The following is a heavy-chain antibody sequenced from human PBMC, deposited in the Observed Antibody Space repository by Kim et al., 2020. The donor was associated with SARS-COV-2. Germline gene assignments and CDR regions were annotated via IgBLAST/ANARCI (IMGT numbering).Heavy chain of an antibody. CDR2: INSDGSTT. J-gene: IGHJ4*02. D-gene: IGHD3-3*01. Sequence: GGSLRLSCAASGFTFSNSWMHWVRQAPGKGLVWVSRINSDGSTTNYADSVKGRFTISRDNAKNTLYLQMNSLRPEDTAVYYCVTGVVEMRDYWGQGTLV. CDR1: GFTFSNSW. V-gene: IGHV3-74*01. CDR3: VTGVVEMRDY.